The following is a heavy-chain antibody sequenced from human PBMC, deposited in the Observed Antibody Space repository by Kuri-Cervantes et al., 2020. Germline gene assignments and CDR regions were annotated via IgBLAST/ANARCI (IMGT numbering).Heavy chain of an antibody. J-gene: IGHJ4*02. Sequence: ASVKVSCKASGYTFTGYYMHWVRQAPGQGLEWMGWINPNSGGTNYAQKFQGWVTMTRDTSISTAYMELRSLRSEDTTVYYYASGHLIGPEVYWGQGTLVTVSS. CDR1: GYTFTGYY. CDR2: INPNSGGT. V-gene: IGHV1-2*04. CDR3: ASGHLIGPEVY. D-gene: IGHD1-14*01.